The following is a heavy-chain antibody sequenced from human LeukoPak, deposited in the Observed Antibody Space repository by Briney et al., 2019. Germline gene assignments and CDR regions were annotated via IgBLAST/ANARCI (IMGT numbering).Heavy chain of an antibody. CDR3: ARSRIYYDSSGYYKNYYYYYMDV. J-gene: IGHJ6*03. D-gene: IGHD3-22*01. V-gene: IGHV1-69*13. Sequence: ASVTVSCKASGGTFSSYAISWVRQAPGQGLEWMGGVIPIFGTANYAQKFQGRVTITADESTSTAYMELSSLRSEDTAVYYWARSRIYYDSSGYYKNYYYYYMDVWGKGTTVTISS. CDR1: GGTFSSYA. CDR2: VIPIFGTA.